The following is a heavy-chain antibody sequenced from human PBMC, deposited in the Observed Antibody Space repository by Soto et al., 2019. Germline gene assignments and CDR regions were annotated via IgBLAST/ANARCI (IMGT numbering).Heavy chain of an antibody. CDR1: ACSTSQSY. CDR3: ARLGFCSSTDCYVNAFDI. Sequence: SQTFSLTRFGSACSTSQSYCIFFRPLQGKGLEWIGYMFYSGSSTNYNPSLKSRVTISVDTSKNQFSLKLSSVTAADTAVYYCARLGFCSSTDCYVNAFDIWGQGTMVT. CDR2: MFYSGSST. D-gene: IGHD2-2*01. J-gene: IGHJ3*02. V-gene: IGHV4-59*08.